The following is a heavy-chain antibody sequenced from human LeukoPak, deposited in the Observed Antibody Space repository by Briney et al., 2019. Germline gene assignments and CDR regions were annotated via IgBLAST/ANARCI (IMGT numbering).Heavy chain of an antibody. Sequence: PGGSLRLSCAASGFTFDDYGMSWVRQAPGKGLEWVSGINWNGGSTGYADSVKGRFTISRDNAKNSLYLQMNSLRAGDTAFYHCARGTHYYDSIGYDHWGQGTLVTVSS. D-gene: IGHD3-22*01. CDR3: ARGTHYYDSIGYDH. V-gene: IGHV3-20*01. CDR2: INWNGGST. J-gene: IGHJ5*02. CDR1: GFTFDDYG.